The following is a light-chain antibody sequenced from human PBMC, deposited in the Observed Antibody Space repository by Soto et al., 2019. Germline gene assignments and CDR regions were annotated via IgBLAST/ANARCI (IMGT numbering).Light chain of an antibody. CDR2: GAS. V-gene: IGKV3-20*01. Sequence: EIVLTQSPGTLSLSPGERATLSCRASQSVSSSYLAWYQQKPGQAPRLLIYGASSRATGSPDRFSGSGSGTDFTLTISRLEPEDFAEYYCQQYGSSYTFGQGTKLEIK. J-gene: IGKJ2*01. CDR3: QQYGSSYT. CDR1: QSVSSSY.